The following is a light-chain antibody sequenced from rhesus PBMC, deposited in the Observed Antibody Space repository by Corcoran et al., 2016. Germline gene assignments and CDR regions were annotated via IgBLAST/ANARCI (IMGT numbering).Light chain of an antibody. CDR1: QSVSSY. V-gene: IGKV3-53*01. CDR2: GAS. CDR3: QKYSSSPYS. Sequence: QVILTQSPATLSLSPGERATLSCRASQSVSSYLAWYQQKPGQAPRLLIYGASSRATGIPERFSGRGAGTEFTLTISSLEPEDFAVYYCQKYSSSPYSFGQGTKVEIK. J-gene: IGKJ2*01.